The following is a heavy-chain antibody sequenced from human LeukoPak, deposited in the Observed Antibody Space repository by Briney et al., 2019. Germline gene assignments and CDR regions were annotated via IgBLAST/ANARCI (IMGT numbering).Heavy chain of an antibody. Sequence: SVKVSCKASGGTFSSYAISWVRQAPGQGLDWMGGIIPLFGTANYAQKFQGRVTITADESTSTAYMELSSLRSEDTAVYYCARRVGATDFDYWGQGTLVTVSS. V-gene: IGHV1-69*01. J-gene: IGHJ4*02. D-gene: IGHD1-26*01. CDR2: IIPLFGTA. CDR1: GGTFSSYA. CDR3: ARRVGATDFDY.